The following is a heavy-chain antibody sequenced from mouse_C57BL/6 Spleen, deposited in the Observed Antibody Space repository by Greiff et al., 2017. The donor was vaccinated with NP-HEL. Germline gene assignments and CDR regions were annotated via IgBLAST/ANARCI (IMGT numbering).Heavy chain of an antibody. V-gene: IGHV1-59*01. J-gene: IGHJ2*01. CDR2: IDPSDSYT. CDR1: GYTFTSYW. Sequence: QVHVKQPGAELVRPGTSVKLSCKASGYTFTSYWMHWVKQRPGQGLEWIGVIDPSDSYTNYNQKFKGKATLTVDTSSSTAYMQLSSLTSEDSAVYYCAGGNYLDYWGQGTTLTVSS. CDR3: AGGNYLDY.